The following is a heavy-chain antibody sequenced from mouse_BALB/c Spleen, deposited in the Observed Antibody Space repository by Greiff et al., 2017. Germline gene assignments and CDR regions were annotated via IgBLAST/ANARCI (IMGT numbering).Heavy chain of an antibody. CDR1: GFSLTSYG. CDR3: ARVTMITTWAMDY. D-gene: IGHD2-4*01. J-gene: IGHJ4*01. V-gene: IGHV2-9*02. CDR2: IWAGGST. Sequence: VQVVESGPGLVAPSQSLSITCTVSGFSLTSYGVHWVRQPPGKGLEWLGVIWAGGSTNYNSALMSRLSISKDNSKSQVFLKMNSLQTDDTAMYYCARVTMITTWAMDYWGQGTSVTVSS.